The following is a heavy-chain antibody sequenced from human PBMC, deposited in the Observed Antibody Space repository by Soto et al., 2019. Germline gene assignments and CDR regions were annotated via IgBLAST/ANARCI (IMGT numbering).Heavy chain of an antibody. D-gene: IGHD2-8*02. V-gene: IGHV4-34*01. CDR3: ARDKITGLFDY. Sequence: SETLSLTCAVYGGSFSGYSWTWIRQPPGTGLEWIGEINHTGSTNYNPSLKSRVTISVDTSKNQFSLKLTSVTAADTAVYYCARDKITGLFDYWGQGTLVTVSS. CDR1: GGSFSGYS. J-gene: IGHJ4*02. CDR2: INHTGST.